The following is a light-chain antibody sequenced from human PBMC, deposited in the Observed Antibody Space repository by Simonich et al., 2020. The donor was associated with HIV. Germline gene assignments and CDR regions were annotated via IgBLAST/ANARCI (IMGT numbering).Light chain of an antibody. CDR3: QQSYSTPYT. CDR1: QSVSSN. Sequence: ERVMTQSPATLSVSPGERATLSCRASQSVSSNLAWYQQKPGQAPRLLIYGASTRATGIPARFSGSGSGTEFTLTISSLQPEDFATYYCQQSYSTPYTFGQGTKLEIK. CDR2: GAS. V-gene: IGKV3-15*01. J-gene: IGKJ2*01.